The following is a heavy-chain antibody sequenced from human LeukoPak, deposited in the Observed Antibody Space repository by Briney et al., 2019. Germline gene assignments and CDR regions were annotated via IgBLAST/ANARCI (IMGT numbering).Heavy chain of an antibody. CDR1: GYTFTSYG. D-gene: IGHD2-15*01. Sequence: ASVKVSCKASGYTFTSYGISWVRQAPGQGLEWMGWISAYNGNTNYAQKRQGRVTMTTDTSPSTAYMELRSLRSDDTAVYYCARVHLAATLYYFDYWGQGTLVTVSS. J-gene: IGHJ4*02. V-gene: IGHV1-18*01. CDR2: ISAYNGNT. CDR3: ARVHLAATLYYFDY.